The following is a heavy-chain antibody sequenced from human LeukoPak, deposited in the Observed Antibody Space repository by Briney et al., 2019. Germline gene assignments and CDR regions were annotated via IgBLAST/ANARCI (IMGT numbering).Heavy chain of an antibody. V-gene: IGHV3-11*04. D-gene: IGHD6-13*01. J-gene: IGHJ4*02. CDR3: AREVTAAADY. CDR1: GFTFSDAW. CDR2: ISSSGSTI. Sequence: GGSLRLSCAASGFTFSDAWMAWVRQAPGKGLEWVSYISSSGSTIYYADSVKGRFTISRDNAKNSLYLQMNSLRAEDTAVYYCAREVTAAADYWGQGTLVTVSS.